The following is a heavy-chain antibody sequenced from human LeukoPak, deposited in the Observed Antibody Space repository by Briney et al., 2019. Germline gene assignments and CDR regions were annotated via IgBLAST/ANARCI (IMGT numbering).Heavy chain of an antibody. CDR3: ARGPYYYDSSGQHGGDY. D-gene: IGHD3-22*01. CDR1: GGSFSGYY. J-gene: IGHJ4*02. V-gene: IGHV4-34*01. Sequence: SSETLSLTCAVYGGSFSGYYWSWIRQPPGKGLEWIGEINHSGSTNYNPSLKSRVTISVDTSKNQFSLKLSSVTAADTAVYYCARGPYYYDSSGQHGGDYWGQGTLVTVSP. CDR2: INHSGST.